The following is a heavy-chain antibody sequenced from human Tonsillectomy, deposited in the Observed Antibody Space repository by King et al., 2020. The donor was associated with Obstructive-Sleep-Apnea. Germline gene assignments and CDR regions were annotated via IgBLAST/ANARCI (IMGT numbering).Heavy chain of an antibody. CDR3: ARVGGPYGDYGVFRFDP. Sequence: VQLVESWGGVVQPGGSLRLSCAASGFTFSWYWLGWVRQAPGKGLEWVANINEGGCGRKYLDSVKGRFTISRDNAKNSLFLQINSLRAEDTAVYYCARVGGPYGDYGVFRFDPWGQETLVTVSS. J-gene: IGHJ5*02. CDR1: GFTFSWYW. CDR2: INEGGCGR. D-gene: IGHD4-17*01. V-gene: IGHV3-7*03.